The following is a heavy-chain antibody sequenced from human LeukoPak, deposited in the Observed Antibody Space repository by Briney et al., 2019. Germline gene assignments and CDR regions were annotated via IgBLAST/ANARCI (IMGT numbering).Heavy chain of an antibody. D-gene: IGHD6-19*01. V-gene: IGHV3-48*02. CDR3: ARGSVGSVAGTGDY. Sequence: GGSLRLSCAASGFTFSNYSMNWVRQVPGKGLEWVSYISQSGSIVYHAESVKGRFTISRDDARASLQLQMNSLRDEDTAVYYCARGSVGSVAGTGDYWGQGTLVTVSS. CDR1: GFTFSNYS. CDR2: ISQSGSIV. J-gene: IGHJ4*02.